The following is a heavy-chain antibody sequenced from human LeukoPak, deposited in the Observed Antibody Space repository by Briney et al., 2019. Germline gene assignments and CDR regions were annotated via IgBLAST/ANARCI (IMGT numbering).Heavy chain of an antibody. CDR2: IIPIFGTA. CDR1: GGTFSICA. Sequence: ASVKVSCTASGGTFSICAISWVRQAPGQGLEWMGGIIPIFGTANYAQKFQGGVTITADESTSTAYMELSSLRSEDTAVYYCARDGRPYYDFWSGYPMTNSYYGMDVWGQGTTVTVSS. V-gene: IGHV1-69*13. CDR3: ARDGRPYYDFWSGYPMTNSYYGMDV. D-gene: IGHD3-3*01. J-gene: IGHJ6*02.